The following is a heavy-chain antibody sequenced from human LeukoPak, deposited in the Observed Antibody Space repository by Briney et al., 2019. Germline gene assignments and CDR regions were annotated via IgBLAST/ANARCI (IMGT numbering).Heavy chain of an antibody. D-gene: IGHD3-10*01. CDR3: ARVSSWRVRGVIIGYYSDY. V-gene: IGHV4-61*01. Sequence: SETLSPTCTVSGGSVSSGSYYWSWIRQSPGMGLEWVGYIYYAGTTNYNPSLKSRVTISVDTSTDQFSLNLRSVTAADTAVYYCARVSSWRVRGVIIGYYSDYWGQGTLVTVSS. J-gene: IGHJ4*02. CDR2: IYYAGTT. CDR1: GGSVSSGSYY.